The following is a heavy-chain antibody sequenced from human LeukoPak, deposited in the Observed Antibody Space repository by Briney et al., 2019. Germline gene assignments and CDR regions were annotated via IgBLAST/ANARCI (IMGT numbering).Heavy chain of an antibody. Sequence: GGSLRLSCAASGFTFSSYGMHWVRQAPGKGLEWVAVISYDGSNKYYADSVKGRFTISRDNSKNTLYLQMNSLRAEDTAVYYCARGENDAGDLKYYYYGMDVWGQGTTVTVSS. J-gene: IGHJ6*02. CDR2: ISYDGSNK. CDR3: ARGENDAGDLKYYYYGMDV. D-gene: IGHD1-1*01. V-gene: IGHV3-30*03. CDR1: GFTFSSYG.